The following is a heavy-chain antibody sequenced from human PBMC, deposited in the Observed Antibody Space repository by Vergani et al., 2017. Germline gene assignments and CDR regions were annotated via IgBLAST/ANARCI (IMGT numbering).Heavy chain of an antibody. Sequence: QVQLHQSGPGLVKPSQTLSLTCALSGDRVSTKSAGWNWIRQSPSRGLEWLGRTYFMSKWYNDYAASVTSRMTINSDTSKNLFSLQLQSVTPEDTAVYYCAREDISLTVEGANYMDIWGKGTTVTVSS. J-gene: IGHJ6*03. CDR2: TYFMSKWYN. CDR1: GDRVSTKSAG. CDR3: AREDISLTVEGANYMDI. V-gene: IGHV6-1*01. D-gene: IGHD3-22*01.